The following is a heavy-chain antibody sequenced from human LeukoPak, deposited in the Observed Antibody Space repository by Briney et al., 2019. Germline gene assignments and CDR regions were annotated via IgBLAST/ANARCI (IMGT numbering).Heavy chain of an antibody. CDR3: AKGSPHEDFLTGYYRPRGNYYYYGMDV. CDR1: GFTFSSYG. D-gene: IGHD3-9*01. V-gene: IGHV3-30*18. CDR2: ISYDGSNK. J-gene: IGHJ6*04. Sequence: PGGSLRLSCAASGFTFSSYGMHWVRQAPGKGLEWVAVISYDGSNKYYADSVKGRFTISRDNSKNTLYLQMNSLRAEDTAVYYCAKGSPHEDFLTGYYRPRGNYYYYGMDVWGKGTPVTVSS.